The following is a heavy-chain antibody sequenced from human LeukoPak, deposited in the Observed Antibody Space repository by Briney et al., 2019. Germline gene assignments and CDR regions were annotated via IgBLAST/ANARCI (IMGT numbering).Heavy chain of an antibody. CDR2: ISSSSSYI. CDR3: ARDPAGDYYDSSGYYY. Sequence: AGGSLGLSCAASGFTFSSYSMNWVRQAPGKGLEWVSSISSSSSYIYYADSVKGRFTISRDNAKNSLYLQMNSLRAEDTAVYYCARDPAGDYYDSSGYYYWGQGTLVTVSS. D-gene: IGHD3-22*01. V-gene: IGHV3-21*01. J-gene: IGHJ4*02. CDR1: GFTFSSYS.